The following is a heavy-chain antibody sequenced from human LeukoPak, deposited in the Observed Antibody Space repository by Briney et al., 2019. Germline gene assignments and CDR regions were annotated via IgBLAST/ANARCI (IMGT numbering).Heavy chain of an antibody. CDR1: GYTFTSYG. D-gene: IGHD1-26*01. V-gene: IGHV1-18*01. CDR3: ARELRGSYYRSLVGHFDY. Sequence: ASVKVSCTASGYTFTSYGISWVRQAPGQGLEWMGWISAYNGNTNYAQKLQGRVTMTTDTSTSTAYMELRSLRSDDTAVYYCARELRGSYYRSLVGHFDYWGQGTLVTVSS. CDR2: ISAYNGNT. J-gene: IGHJ4*02.